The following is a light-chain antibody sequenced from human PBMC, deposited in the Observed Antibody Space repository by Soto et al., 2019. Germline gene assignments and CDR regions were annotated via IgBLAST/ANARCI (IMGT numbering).Light chain of an antibody. V-gene: IGKV1-5*01. CDR2: DAS. CDR1: QSISSY. CDR3: QQYHSYWT. J-gene: IGKJ1*01. Sequence: DIQMTQSPSSLSASVGDRATITCRASQSISSYLNCFQQKPGKAPKLLIYDASSLESGVPQRFSGSGSGTEFTLTISSLQTDDFSTYYCQQYHSYWTFGQGTKVDI.